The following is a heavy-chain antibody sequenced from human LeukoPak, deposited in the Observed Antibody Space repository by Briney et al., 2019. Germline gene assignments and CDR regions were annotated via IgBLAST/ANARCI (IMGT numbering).Heavy chain of an antibody. CDR3: ATVVAAGYYLDY. D-gene: IGHD2-15*01. Sequence: ASVKVSCKASGYTFTGYYMHWVRQAPGQGLEWMGWINPNSGGTNYAQKFQGRVTMTRDTSISTAYMELSRLRSDDTAVYYCATVVAAGYYLDYWGQGTLVTVSS. CDR1: GYTFTGYY. V-gene: IGHV1-2*02. J-gene: IGHJ4*02. CDR2: INPNSGGT.